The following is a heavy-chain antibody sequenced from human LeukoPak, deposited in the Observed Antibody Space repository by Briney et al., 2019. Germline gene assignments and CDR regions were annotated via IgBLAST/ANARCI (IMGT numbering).Heavy chain of an antibody. D-gene: IGHD3-10*01. J-gene: IGHJ4*02. Sequence: GRSLRLSCAASGFTFSSYGMHWVRQAPGKGLEWVAVIWYDGSNKYYADSVKGRFTISRDNSKNTLYLQMNSLRAEDTAVYYCAKGHGLLVRGVMGHYFDYWGQGTLVTVSS. CDR1: GFTFSSYG. CDR2: IWYDGSNK. CDR3: AKGHGLLVRGVMGHYFDY. V-gene: IGHV3-33*06.